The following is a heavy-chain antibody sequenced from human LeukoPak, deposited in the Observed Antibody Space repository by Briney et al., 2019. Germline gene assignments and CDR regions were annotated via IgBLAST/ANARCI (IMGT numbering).Heavy chain of an antibody. J-gene: IGHJ4*02. CDR2: INPSGGST. Sequence: ASVKVSCKASGYTFTSYYMHWVRQAPGQGLEWMGIINPSGGSTSYAQKFQGRVTMTTDTSTSTAYMELRSLRSDDTAVYYCARDHVEMATTMGVDYWGQGTLVTVSS. D-gene: IGHD5-24*01. CDR1: GYTFTSYY. V-gene: IGHV1-46*01. CDR3: ARDHVEMATTMGVDY.